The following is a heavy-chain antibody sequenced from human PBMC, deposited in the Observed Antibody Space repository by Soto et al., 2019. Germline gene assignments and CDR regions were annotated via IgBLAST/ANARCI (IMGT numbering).Heavy chain of an antibody. CDR2: ISTYNGNR. CDR1: GYRFTTYG. CDR3: ARGPNPYYSDY. J-gene: IGHJ4*02. Sequence: ASVKVSCKASGYRFTTYGISWVRQAPGQGLEWMGWISTYNGNRNYAQKLQGRVTITRDTSASTAYMELSSLRSEDTAVYYCARGPNPYYSDYWGQGTLVTVSS. V-gene: IGHV1-18*01.